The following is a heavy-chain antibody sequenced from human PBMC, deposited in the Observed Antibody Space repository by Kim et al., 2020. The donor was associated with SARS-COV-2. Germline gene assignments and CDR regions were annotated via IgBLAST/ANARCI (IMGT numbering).Heavy chain of an antibody. Sequence: GGSLRLSCAASGFTFSSYSMNWVRQAPGKGLEWVSSISSSSSYIYYADSVKGRFTISRDNAKNSLYLQMNSLRAEDTAVYYCARFILGVVYHDYWGQGTLVTVSS. CDR2: ISSSSSYI. D-gene: IGHD2-8*02. CDR1: GFTFSSYS. J-gene: IGHJ4*02. V-gene: IGHV3-21*01. CDR3: ARFILGVVYHDY.